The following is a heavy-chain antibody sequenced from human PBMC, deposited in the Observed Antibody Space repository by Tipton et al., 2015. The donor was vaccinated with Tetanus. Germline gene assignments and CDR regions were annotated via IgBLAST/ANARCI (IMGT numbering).Heavy chain of an antibody. CDR3: AGQLGIAAHWYFDL. CDR2: IYYSGST. J-gene: IGHJ2*01. CDR1: GGSVSSGSYY. V-gene: IGHV4-61*01. D-gene: IGHD7-27*01. Sequence: SLTCTVSGGSVSSGSYYWSWIRQPPGKGLEWIGYIYYSGSTNYNPSLKSRVTISVDTSKNQFSLKLSSVTAADTAVYYCAGQLGIAAHWYFDLWGRGTLVTVSS.